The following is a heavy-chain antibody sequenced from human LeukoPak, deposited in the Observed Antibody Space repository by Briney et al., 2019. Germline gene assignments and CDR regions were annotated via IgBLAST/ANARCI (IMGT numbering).Heavy chain of an antibody. J-gene: IGHJ4*02. CDR1: GGSISSYY. Sequence: ASETLSLTCTVPGGSISSYYWTWIRQPPGKGLEWIGYIYESGSTNYNPSLKSRLTISADTSKNQLSLKLSSVTTADTAVYYCARGWGYFDSWGQGTLVTVSS. CDR2: IYESGST. D-gene: IGHD7-27*01. V-gene: IGHV4-59*01. CDR3: ARGWGYFDS.